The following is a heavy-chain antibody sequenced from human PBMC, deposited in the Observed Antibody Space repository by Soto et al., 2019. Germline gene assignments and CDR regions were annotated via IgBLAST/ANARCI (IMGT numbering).Heavy chain of an antibody. CDR3: ARDRRITIFGVVPKGFDP. Sequence: SVKVSCKASGGTFSSYAISWVRQAPGQGLEWMGGIIPIFGTANYAQKFQGRVTITADESTSTAYMELSSLRSEDTAVYYCARDRRITIFGVVPKGFDPWGQGTLVTVSP. CDR2: IIPIFGTA. J-gene: IGHJ5*02. D-gene: IGHD3-3*01. CDR1: GGTFSSYA. V-gene: IGHV1-69*13.